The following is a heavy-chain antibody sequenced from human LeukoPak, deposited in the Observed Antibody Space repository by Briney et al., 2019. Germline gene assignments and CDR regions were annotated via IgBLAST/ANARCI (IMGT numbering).Heavy chain of an antibody. CDR2: IYPGDSDT. V-gene: IGHV5-51*01. J-gene: IGHJ6*03. CDR1: GYSFSNYW. Sequence: GESLKISCKGSGYSFSNYWIGWVRQKPGKGLERMGIIYPGDSDTTYSPSFQGQVTISADKSISTAYLQWSSLKASDTAMYYCTRHSGGSNYYYYYYMDVWGKGTTVTVSS. CDR3: TRHSGGSNYYYYYYMDV. D-gene: IGHD6-13*01.